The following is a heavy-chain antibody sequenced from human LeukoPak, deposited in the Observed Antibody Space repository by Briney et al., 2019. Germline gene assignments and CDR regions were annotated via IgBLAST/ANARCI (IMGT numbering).Heavy chain of an antibody. Sequence: GGSLRLSCAASGFTFSSYDMHWVRQATGKGLEWVSAIGTAGDTYYPGSVKGRFTISRENAKNYLYLQMNSLRAGDTAVYYCARGPGPYYYGSGSFDYWGQGTLVTVSS. CDR2: IGTAGDT. D-gene: IGHD3-10*01. CDR3: ARGPGPYYYGSGSFDY. J-gene: IGHJ4*02. V-gene: IGHV3-13*04. CDR1: GFTFSSYD.